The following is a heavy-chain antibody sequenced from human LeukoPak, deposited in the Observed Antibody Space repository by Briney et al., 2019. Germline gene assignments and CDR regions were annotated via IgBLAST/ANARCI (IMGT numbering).Heavy chain of an antibody. D-gene: IGHD6-19*01. CDR1: GFTFDDYA. CDR3: AKAETVAGYFDY. Sequence: GGSLRLSCAASGFTFDDYAMHWVRQAPRKGLQWVSGISWNSGSIGYADSVKGRFTISRDNAKNSLYLQMNSLRAEDTALYYCAKAETVAGYFDYWGQGTLVTVSS. CDR2: ISWNSGSI. V-gene: IGHV3-9*01. J-gene: IGHJ4*02.